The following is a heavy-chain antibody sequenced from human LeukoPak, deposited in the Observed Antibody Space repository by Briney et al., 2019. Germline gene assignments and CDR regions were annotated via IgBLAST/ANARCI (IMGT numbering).Heavy chain of an antibody. CDR1: GFTFSSYG. Sequence: GGSLRLSCAASGFTFSSYGMHWVRQAPGKGLEWVALISYDGSKKYYADSVKGRFTISRDNAKNSLYLQMNSLRAEDTAVYYCARGEQRLVTYFDYWGQGTLVTVSS. CDR3: ARGEQRLVTYFDY. J-gene: IGHJ4*02. D-gene: IGHD6-13*01. CDR2: ISYDGSKK. V-gene: IGHV3-30*03.